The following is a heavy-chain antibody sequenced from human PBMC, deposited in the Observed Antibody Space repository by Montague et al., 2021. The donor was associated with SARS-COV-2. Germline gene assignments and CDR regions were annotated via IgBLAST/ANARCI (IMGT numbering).Heavy chain of an antibody. CDR2: IFGSGSST. Sequence: SLRLSCAASGLTFSNYAMNWVRQAPGKGLEWVSVIFGSGSSTYYADSVKGRFTISRDNSKNTLYLQINSLRAEDTAIYYCAKDASMVRAVIVWYFDLWGRGTPVTVSS. CDR1: GLTFSNYA. CDR3: AKDASMVRAVIVWYFDL. V-gene: IGHV3-23*03. J-gene: IGHJ2*01. D-gene: IGHD3-10*01.